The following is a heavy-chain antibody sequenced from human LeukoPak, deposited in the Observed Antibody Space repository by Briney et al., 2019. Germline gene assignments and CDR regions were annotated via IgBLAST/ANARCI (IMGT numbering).Heavy chain of an antibody. CDR1: GGSISSYF. V-gene: IGHV4-59*01. D-gene: IGHD3-22*01. CDR3: ARALGYDSSGIDY. Sequence: SETLSLTCTISGGSISSYFWSWIRQPPGKGLEWIGYIYHSGTTNYNPSLQSRVTISVDTSKNQFSPRLSSVTAADTAVYFCARALGYDSSGIDYWGQGTLVTVSS. CDR2: IYHSGTT. J-gene: IGHJ4*02.